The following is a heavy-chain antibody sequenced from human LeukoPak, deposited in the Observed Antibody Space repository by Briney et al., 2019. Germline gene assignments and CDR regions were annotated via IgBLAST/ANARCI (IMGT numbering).Heavy chain of an antibody. CDR3: AREATIFGVVILGAWFDP. CDR1: GGSISSSSYY. CDR2: IYYSGST. D-gene: IGHD3-3*01. V-gene: IGHV4-39*07. J-gene: IGHJ5*02. Sequence: PSETLSLTCTVSGGSISSSSYYWGWIRQPPGKGLEGIGSIYYSGSTYYNPSLKSRVTISVDTSKNQFSLKLSSVTAADTAVYYCAREATIFGVVILGAWFDPWGQGTLVTVSS.